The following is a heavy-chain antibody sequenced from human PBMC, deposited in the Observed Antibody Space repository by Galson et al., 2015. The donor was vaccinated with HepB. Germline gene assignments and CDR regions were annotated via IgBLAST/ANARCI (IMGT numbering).Heavy chain of an antibody. J-gene: IGHJ6*02. CDR3: AREQFGELLYEDYYYYGMDV. CDR2: ISSSSSYI. D-gene: IGHD3-10*01. CDR1: GFTFSSYS. Sequence: SLRLSCAASGFTFSSYSMNWVRQAPGKGLEWVSSISSSSSYIYYADSVKGRFTISRDNAKNSLYLQMNSLRAEDTAVYYCAREQFGELLYEDYYYYGMDVWGQGTTVTVSS. V-gene: IGHV3-21*01.